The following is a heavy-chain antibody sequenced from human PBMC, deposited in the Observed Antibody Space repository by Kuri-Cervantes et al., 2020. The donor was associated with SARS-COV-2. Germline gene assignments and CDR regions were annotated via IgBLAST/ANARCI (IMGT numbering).Heavy chain of an antibody. CDR3: ARDSLGGYGMDV. D-gene: IGHD3-16*01. CDR1: GGTFSSYA. Sequence: ASVKVSCKASGGTFSSYAISWVRQAPGQGLEWMGWISAYNGNTYYRQKFQGRVTMTTDTSTTTAYMELRSLRSDDTAVYYCARDSLGGYGMDVWGQGTTGTVSS. J-gene: IGHJ6*02. CDR2: ISAYNGNT. V-gene: IGHV1-18*01.